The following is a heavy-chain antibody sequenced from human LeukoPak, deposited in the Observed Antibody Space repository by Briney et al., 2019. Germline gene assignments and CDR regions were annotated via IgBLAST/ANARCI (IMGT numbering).Heavy chain of an antibody. CDR3: ARGGDIVVVPAAIGRFDH. V-gene: IGHV3-30-3*01. D-gene: IGHD2-2*01. CDR2: ISYDGSNK. Sequence: GGSLRLSCAASGFTFSSYAMHWVRQAPGKGLEWVAVISYDGSNKYYADSVKGRFTISRDNSKNTLYLQMNSLRAEDTAVYYCARGGDIVVVPAAIGRFDHWGQGTPVTVSS. CDR1: GFTFSSYA. J-gene: IGHJ5*02.